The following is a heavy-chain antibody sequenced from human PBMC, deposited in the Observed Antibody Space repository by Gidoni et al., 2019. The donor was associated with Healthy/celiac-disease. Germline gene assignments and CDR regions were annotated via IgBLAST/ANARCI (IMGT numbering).Heavy chain of an antibody. J-gene: IGHJ3*02. CDR3: AKGGVQPRPYTPGGAFDI. CDR2: ISGSGGST. Sequence: EVQLLESGGGLVQPGGSLRLSCAASGFTFRSYAMSWVRQAPGKGLEWVSAISGSGGSTYYADSVKGRFTISRDNSKNTLYLQMNSLRAEDTAVYYCAKGGVQPRPYTPGGAFDIWGQGTMVTVSS. V-gene: IGHV3-23*01. CDR1: GFTFRSYA. D-gene: IGHD2-2*02.